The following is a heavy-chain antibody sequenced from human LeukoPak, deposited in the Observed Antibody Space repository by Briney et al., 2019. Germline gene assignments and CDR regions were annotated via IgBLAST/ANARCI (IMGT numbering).Heavy chain of an antibody. J-gene: IGHJ5*02. Sequence: SETLSLTCTVSGGSISSYSWSWIRQPPGKGLEWIGYIYYSGSANYNPSLKSRVTISVDTSKNQFSLKLTSGTAADTAVYYCAREGTADWFDPWGQGTLVTVSS. CDR1: GGSISSYS. CDR3: AREGTADWFDP. V-gene: IGHV4-59*01. CDR2: IYYSGSA. D-gene: IGHD1-7*01.